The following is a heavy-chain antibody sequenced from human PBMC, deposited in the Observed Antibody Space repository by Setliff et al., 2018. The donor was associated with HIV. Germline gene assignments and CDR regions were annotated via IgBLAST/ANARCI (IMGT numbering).Heavy chain of an antibody. CDR3: ARGDRGGGYNYGGFWFDP. CDR1: GGSISSYY. J-gene: IGHJ5*02. Sequence: SETLSLTCTVSGGSISSYYWSWIRQPPGKGLEWMGYMYYSGSTIYNPSLKSRVTIELATPKIQIFLKLTSVTAADTAVYHCARGDRGGGYNYGGFWFDPWGQGTLVTVSS. D-gene: IGHD5-18*01. V-gene: IGHV4-59*12. CDR2: MYYSGST.